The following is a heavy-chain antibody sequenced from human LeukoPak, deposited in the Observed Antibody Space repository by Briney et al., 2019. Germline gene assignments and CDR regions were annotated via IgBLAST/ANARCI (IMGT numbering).Heavy chain of an antibody. Sequence: SETLSLTCTVSGGSISSYYWSWIRQPPGKGLEWIGYIYYSGSTNYNPSLKSRVTISVDTSKNQFSLKLSSVTAADTAVYSCARHKYYNFWGSFNWFDPWGQGTLVTVSS. D-gene: IGHD3-3*01. CDR3: ARHKYYNFWGSFNWFDP. J-gene: IGHJ5*02. V-gene: IGHV4-59*01. CDR1: GGSISSYY. CDR2: IYYSGST.